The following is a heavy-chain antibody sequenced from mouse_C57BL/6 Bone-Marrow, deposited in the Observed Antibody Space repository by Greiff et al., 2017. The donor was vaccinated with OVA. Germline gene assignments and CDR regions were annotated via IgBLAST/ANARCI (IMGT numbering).Heavy chain of an antibody. CDR1: GVAFSRYW. Sequence: EVQLQESGGGLVQPGGSLKLSCAASGVAFSRYWMSWVRQAPGKGLEWIGEINPDSSTINYTPFLKDKFIISRDNAKNTLYLQMSTVRSEDTALYYCERQGYYGSSLFAYWGQGTLVTVSA. D-gene: IGHD1-1*01. J-gene: IGHJ3*01. CDR3: ERQGYYGSSLFAY. V-gene: IGHV4-1*02. CDR2: INPDSSTI.